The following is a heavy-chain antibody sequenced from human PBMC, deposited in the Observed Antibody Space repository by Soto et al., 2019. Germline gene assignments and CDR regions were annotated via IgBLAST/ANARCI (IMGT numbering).Heavy chain of an antibody. V-gene: IGHV1-69*01. D-gene: IGHD3-3*01. CDR1: GGTFSSYA. CDR2: IIPIFGTA. Sequence: QVQLVQSGAEVKKPGSSVKVSCKASGGTFSSYAISWVRQAPGQGLEWMGGIIPIFGTANYAQKFQGRVTTTADASTSTAYMELSSLRSEETAVYYCARESITIFGVVIGRSGVGMDVWGQGTTVTVSS. J-gene: IGHJ6*01. CDR3: ARESITIFGVVIGRSGVGMDV.